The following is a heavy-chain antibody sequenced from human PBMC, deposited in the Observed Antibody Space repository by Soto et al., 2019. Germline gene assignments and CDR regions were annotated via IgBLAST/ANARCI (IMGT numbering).Heavy chain of an antibody. CDR1: GGSISSSSYY. J-gene: IGHJ5*02. CDR2: IYYSGST. Sequence: PSETLSLTCTVSGGSISSSSYYWGWIRQPPGKGLEWIGSIYYSGSTYYNPSLKSRVTISVDTSKNQFSLKLSSVTAADTAVYYCARLGARRVTMVRGSRMNWFDPWGQGTLVTVSS. CDR3: ARLGARRVTMVRGSRMNWFDP. V-gene: IGHV4-39*01. D-gene: IGHD3-10*01.